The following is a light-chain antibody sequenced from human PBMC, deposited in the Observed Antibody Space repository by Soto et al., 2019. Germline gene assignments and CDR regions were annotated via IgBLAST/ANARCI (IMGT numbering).Light chain of an antibody. V-gene: IGKV3-15*01. CDR2: GAS. CDR3: QQYKNWPL. J-gene: IGKJ5*01. CDR1: QIVSIN. Sequence: IVMTQSPATLSVSPWEIATLSCRASQIVSINLALYQQKPCQAPRLLIYGASTRATGIPVRFSGSGFGTEFTLTISSLQSEDFAVYYCQQYKNWPLFGQGTRLEIK.